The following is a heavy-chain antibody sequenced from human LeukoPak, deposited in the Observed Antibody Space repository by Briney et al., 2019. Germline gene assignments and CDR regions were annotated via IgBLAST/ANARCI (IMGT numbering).Heavy chain of an antibody. CDR2: ISSSSSYI. J-gene: IGHJ4*02. CDR1: GFTFSSYS. D-gene: IGHD6-19*01. V-gene: IGHV3-21*01. CDR3: ARDLESSGWPDY. Sequence: PRGSLRLSCAASGFTFSSYSMNWVRQAPGKGLEWVSSISSSSSYIYYADSVKGRFTISRDNAKNSLYLQMNSLRAEDTAVYYCARDLESSGWPDYWGQGTLVTVSS.